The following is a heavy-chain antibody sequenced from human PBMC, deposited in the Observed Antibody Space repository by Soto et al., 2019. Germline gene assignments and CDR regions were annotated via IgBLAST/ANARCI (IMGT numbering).Heavy chain of an antibody. Sequence: ASVKVSCKASGYTFTSYGLSWVRQAPGQGLEWMGWISAYNGNTNYAQKLQGRVTMTTDTSTSTAYMELRSLRSDDTAVYYCARVNIVATVRGSYYFDYWGQGTLVTVSS. V-gene: IGHV1-18*01. D-gene: IGHD5-12*01. CDR1: GYTFTSYG. CDR3: ARVNIVATVRGSYYFDY. J-gene: IGHJ4*02. CDR2: ISAYNGNT.